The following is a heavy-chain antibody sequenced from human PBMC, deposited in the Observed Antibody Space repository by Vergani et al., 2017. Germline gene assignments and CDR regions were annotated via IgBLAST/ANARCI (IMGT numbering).Heavy chain of an antibody. CDR3: ARDRVTQTYGLYV. CDR2: IIPILGIP. J-gene: IGHJ6*02. Sequence: QVQLVQSGAEVKKPGSSVKVSCKASGGTFSSYTVTWVRQAPGQGLEWMGRIIPILGIPNYAQKLQGRVTITADKSTNTAYMELGSLRSEDTAAYYCARDRVTQTYGLYVYCQRTTVTV. CDR1: GGTFSSYT. V-gene: IGHV1-69*08. D-gene: IGHD2-21*02.